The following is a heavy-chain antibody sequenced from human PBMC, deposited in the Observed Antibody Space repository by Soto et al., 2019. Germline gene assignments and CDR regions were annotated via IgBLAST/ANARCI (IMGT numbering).Heavy chain of an antibody. V-gene: IGHV6-1*01. D-gene: IGHD6-19*01. J-gene: IGHJ6*02. CDR3: ARERLRSWYYYLRMDV. CDR2: TYYKSKWYN. CDR1: GDSASSKSAA. Sequence: SPNLSLTCAISGDSASSKSAARSWIPQSPSRGLEWLGRTYYKSKWYNDYVVSVKSRITIDADTSKDQLYLQLNSVTPEDTAVYYCARERLRSWYYYLRMDVWGQRTTVTVSS.